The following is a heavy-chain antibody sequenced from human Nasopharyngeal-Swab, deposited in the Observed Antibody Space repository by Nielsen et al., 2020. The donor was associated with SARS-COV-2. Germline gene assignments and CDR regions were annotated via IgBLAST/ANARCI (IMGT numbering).Heavy chain of an antibody. CDR1: GGSISSSSYY. D-gene: IGHD3-3*01. CDR2: IYYSGST. V-gene: IGHV4-39*01. Sequence: SETLSLTCTVSGGSISSSSYYWGWIRQPPGKGLEWIGSIYYSGSTYYNPSLKSRVTISVDTSKNQFSLKLSSVTAADTAAYYCARQLTSITIFGVVTRAFDYWGQGTLVTVSS. CDR3: ARQLTSITIFGVVTRAFDY. J-gene: IGHJ4*02.